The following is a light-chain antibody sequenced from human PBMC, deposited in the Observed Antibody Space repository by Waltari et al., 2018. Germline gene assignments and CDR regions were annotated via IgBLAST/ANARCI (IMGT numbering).Light chain of an antibody. J-gene: IGKJ1*01. Sequence: DIVMTQSPDSLAVSLGERATIHCKPSQSVLYSSNNKNYLAWYQQKPGQPPKLLIYWASTRESGVPDRFSGSGSGRDFTLTISSLQAEDVAVYYCQQYHTTPRTFGQGTKVEIK. CDR2: WAS. V-gene: IGKV4-1*01. CDR3: QQYHTTPRT. CDR1: QSVLYSSNNKNY.